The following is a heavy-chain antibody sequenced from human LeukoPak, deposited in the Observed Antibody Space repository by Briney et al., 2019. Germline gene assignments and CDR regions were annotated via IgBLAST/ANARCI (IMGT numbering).Heavy chain of an antibody. J-gene: IGHJ4*02. CDR2: LSYDGYDK. D-gene: IGHD7-27*01. V-gene: IGHV3-30-3*01. CDR3: AKGLGLFDY. CDR1: GFTFSSYA. Sequence: GSLRLSCAASGFTFSSYAMHRVRQAPGKGLEWVAVLSYDGYDKYYADSVKGRFTISRDNSKNTLYLQMNSLRAEDTAVYYCAKGLGLFDYWGQGTLVTVSS.